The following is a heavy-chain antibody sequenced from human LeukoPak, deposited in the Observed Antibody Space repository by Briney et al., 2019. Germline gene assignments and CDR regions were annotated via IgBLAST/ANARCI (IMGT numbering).Heavy chain of an antibody. CDR3: ARGRGITGTGWFDP. J-gene: IGHJ5*02. D-gene: IGHD1-20*01. Sequence: SETLSLICAVYGGSFSGYYWSWIRQPPGKGLEWIGEINHSGSTNYNPSLKSRVTISVDTSKNQFSLKLSSVTAADTAVYYCARGRGITGTGWFDPWGQGTLVTVSS. V-gene: IGHV4-34*01. CDR2: INHSGST. CDR1: GGSFSGYY.